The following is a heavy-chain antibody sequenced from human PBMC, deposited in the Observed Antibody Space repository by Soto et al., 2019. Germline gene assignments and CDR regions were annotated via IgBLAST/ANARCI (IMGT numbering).Heavy chain of an antibody. CDR2: TYYRSKWYY. Sequence: SQTRSLTCAITGDSVSSNSAGWSWVRQSPSRGLEWLGRTYYRSKWYYEYAVSVRGRITINPDTSKNQYSLQLNSVTPEDTAVYFCARGEQYSGRIFDYWGQGTLVTVSS. CDR3: ARGEQYSGRIFDY. V-gene: IGHV6-1*01. J-gene: IGHJ4*01. CDR1: GDSVSSNSAG. D-gene: IGHD1-26*01.